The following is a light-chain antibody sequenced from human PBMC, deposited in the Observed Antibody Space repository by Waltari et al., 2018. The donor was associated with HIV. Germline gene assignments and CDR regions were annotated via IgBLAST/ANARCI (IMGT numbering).Light chain of an antibody. CDR3: QVWDSTNEHVV. V-gene: IGLV3-21*04. CDR1: NRGGKS. CDR2: YTS. Sequence: SYVLTHPRSVSVAPVAASIISCGAWNRGGKSCSRYKQQPGQAPVLVTRYTSDRPSAIHGRISGSNSGQTGTPTITSVEAADEDTDYCQVWDSTNEHVVFGGGPEMTVL. J-gene: IGLJ3*02.